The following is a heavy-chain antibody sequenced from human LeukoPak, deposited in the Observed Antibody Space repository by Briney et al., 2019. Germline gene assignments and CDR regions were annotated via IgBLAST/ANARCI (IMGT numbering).Heavy chain of an antibody. J-gene: IGHJ4*02. D-gene: IGHD2/OR15-2a*01. CDR3: ARMKVIKGASLDY. CDR1: GFTFSSYV. V-gene: IGHV3-30*04. CDR2: ISYDGKDK. Sequence: GGSLRLSCAASGFTFSSYVMHWVRQAPGKGLEWVAGISYDGKDKYYADSVKGRFTISRDNSNNTLFLRMNSLKTEDTAVYFCARMKVIKGASLDYWGQGSLVTVSS.